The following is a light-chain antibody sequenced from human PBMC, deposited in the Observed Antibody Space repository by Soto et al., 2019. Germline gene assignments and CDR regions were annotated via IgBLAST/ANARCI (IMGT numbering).Light chain of an antibody. CDR1: SSDVGAYNY. CDR3: TSFTSSTTQI. CDR2: EVS. J-gene: IGLJ2*01. Sequence: QSAPTQPASVSGSPGQSITISCTGTSSDVGAYNYVSWYQQHPGKAPKALIYEVSNRPSGVSNRFSGSKSGNTASLTISGLQAEDEADYYCTSFTSSTTQIFGGGTKLTVL. V-gene: IGLV2-14*01.